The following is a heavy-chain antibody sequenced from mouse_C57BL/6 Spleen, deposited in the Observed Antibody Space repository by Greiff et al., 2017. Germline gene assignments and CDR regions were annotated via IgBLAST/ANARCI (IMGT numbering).Heavy chain of an antibody. J-gene: IGHJ2*01. V-gene: IGHV5-17*01. D-gene: IGHD4-1*01. CDR1: GFTFSDYG. CDR2: ISSGSSTI. CDR3: ARPGKLGRGYFDY. Sequence: EVHLVESGGGLVKPGGSLKLSCAASGFTFSDYGMHWVRQAPEKGLEWVAYISSGSSTIYYADTGKGRFTISRDNAKNTLFLQMTSLRSEDTAMYYCARPGKLGRGYFDYWGQGTTLTVSS.